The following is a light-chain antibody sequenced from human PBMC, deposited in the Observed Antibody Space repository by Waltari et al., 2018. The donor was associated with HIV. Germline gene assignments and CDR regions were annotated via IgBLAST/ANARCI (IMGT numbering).Light chain of an antibody. CDR3: QSHDSSLSGYV. CDR1: SSNIGAGYH. Sequence: QSVLTQPPSVSGAPGQRVTISCTGSSSNIGAGYHVHWYQQLPGTAPNLLIYGNSNRPTWVPARLSRSKSGTSASLAITGRQAEDEADYHCQSHDSSLSGYVFGTGTKVTVL. V-gene: IGLV1-40*01. J-gene: IGLJ1*01. CDR2: GNS.